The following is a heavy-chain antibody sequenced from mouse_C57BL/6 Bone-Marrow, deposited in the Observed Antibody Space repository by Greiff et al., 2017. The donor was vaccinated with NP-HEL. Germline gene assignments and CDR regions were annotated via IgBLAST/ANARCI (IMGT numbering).Heavy chain of an antibody. V-gene: IGHV1-7*01. J-gene: IGHJ2*01. CDR3: ARDHYSNFLPLDY. Sequence: LVESGAELAKPGASVKLSCKASGYTFTSYWMHWVKQRPGQGLEWIGYINPSSGYTKYNQKFKDKATLTADKSSSTAYMQLSSLTYEDSAVYYCARDHYSNFLPLDYWGQGTTLTVSS. CDR2: INPSSGYT. CDR1: GYTFTSYW. D-gene: IGHD2-5*01.